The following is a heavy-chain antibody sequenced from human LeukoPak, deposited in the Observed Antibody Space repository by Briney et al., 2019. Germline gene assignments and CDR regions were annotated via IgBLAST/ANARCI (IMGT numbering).Heavy chain of an antibody. CDR1: GFTVSTNY. Sequence: GGSLRLSCAASGFTVSTNYMSWVRQAPGRGLEWVSVIYNGGTTHYADSVKGRFTISRDNSKNTLYLQMNSLRAEDTAVYYCAKKGWFGELLFPFDYWGQGTLVTVSS. V-gene: IGHV3-53*01. J-gene: IGHJ4*02. D-gene: IGHD3-10*01. CDR2: IYNGGTT. CDR3: AKKGWFGELLFPFDY.